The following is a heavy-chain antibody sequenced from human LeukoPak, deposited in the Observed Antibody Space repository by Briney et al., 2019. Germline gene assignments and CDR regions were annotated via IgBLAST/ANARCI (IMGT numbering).Heavy chain of an antibody. V-gene: IGHV1-46*01. Sequence: ASVKVSCKAPGYTFTSYYMHWVRQAPGQGLEWMGIINPSGGSTSYAQKFQGRVTMTRDTSTSTVYMELSSLRSEDTAVYYCARDPLGYCSGGNCYHFDYWGQGTLVTVSS. CDR2: INPSGGST. J-gene: IGHJ4*02. CDR1: GYTFTSYY. D-gene: IGHD2-15*01. CDR3: ARDPLGYCSGGNCYHFDY.